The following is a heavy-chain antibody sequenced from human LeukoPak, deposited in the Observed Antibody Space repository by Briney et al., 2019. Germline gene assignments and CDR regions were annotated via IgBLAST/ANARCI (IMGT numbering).Heavy chain of an antibody. V-gene: IGHV3-30*04. J-gene: IGHJ4*02. D-gene: IGHD5-12*01. CDR3: ASSDIVATIFDY. CDR1: GFTFSSYA. CDR2: ISYDGSNK. Sequence: GRSLRLSCAASGFTFSSYAMHWVRQAPGKGRERGAVISYDGSNKYYADSVKGRFTISRDNSKNTLYLQMNSLRAEDTAVYYCASSDIVATIFDYWGQGTLVTVSS.